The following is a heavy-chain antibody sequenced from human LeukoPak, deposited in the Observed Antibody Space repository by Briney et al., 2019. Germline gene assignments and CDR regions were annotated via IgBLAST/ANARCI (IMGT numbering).Heavy chain of an antibody. J-gene: IGHJ4*02. Sequence: GGSLRLSCAASGFTFNTYAMHWVRQAPGKGLEWVAVIWYDGSNKYYADSVKGRFTISRDNSKKTLYLQMNSLRAEDTAVYYCARDGGIWYFDYWGQGTLVTVSS. CDR1: GFTFNTYA. V-gene: IGHV3-33*08. D-gene: IGHD3-16*01. CDR2: IWYDGSNK. CDR3: ARDGGIWYFDY.